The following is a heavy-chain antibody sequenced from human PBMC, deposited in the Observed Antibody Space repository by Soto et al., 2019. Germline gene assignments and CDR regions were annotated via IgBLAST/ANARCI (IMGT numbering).Heavy chain of an antibody. CDR1: GGSISSGGYS. CDR3: ARGPPHHY. J-gene: IGHJ4*02. V-gene: IGHV4-30-2*01. CDR2: IYHSGSI. Sequence: SETLSLTCAVSGGSISSGGYSWSWIRQPPGKGLGWIGYIYHSGSIYYNPSLKSRVTISVDRSKNQFSLKLSSVTAADTAIYYCARGPPHHYWGQGTLVTVSS.